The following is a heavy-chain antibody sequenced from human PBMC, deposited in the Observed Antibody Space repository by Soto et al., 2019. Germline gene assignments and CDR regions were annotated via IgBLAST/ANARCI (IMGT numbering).Heavy chain of an antibody. D-gene: IGHD6-6*01. CDR2: ISGSGGST. CDR1: GFTFSSYA. Sequence: EVQLLESGGGLVQPGGSLRLSCAASGFTFSSYAMSWVRQAPGKGLEWVSAISGSGGSTYYADSVKGRFTISRDNSKNTLYLQMNSLRAEDTAVYYCAKDLGRIAARPSYYFDYWGQGTLVTVSS. J-gene: IGHJ4*02. V-gene: IGHV3-23*01. CDR3: AKDLGRIAARPSYYFDY.